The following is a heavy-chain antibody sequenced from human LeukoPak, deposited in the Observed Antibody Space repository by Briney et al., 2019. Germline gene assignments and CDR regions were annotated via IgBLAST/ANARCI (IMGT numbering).Heavy chain of an antibody. D-gene: IGHD1-14*01. CDR2: IYYSGST. Sequence: SETLSLTCAVYGGPFSGYYWSWIRQHPGKGLEWIGYIYYSGSTYYNPSLKSRVTISVDTSKNQFSLKLSSVTAADTAVYYCARLPIRNAFDIWGQGTMVTVSS. CDR1: GGPFSGYY. CDR3: ARLPIRNAFDI. J-gene: IGHJ3*02. V-gene: IGHV4-31*11.